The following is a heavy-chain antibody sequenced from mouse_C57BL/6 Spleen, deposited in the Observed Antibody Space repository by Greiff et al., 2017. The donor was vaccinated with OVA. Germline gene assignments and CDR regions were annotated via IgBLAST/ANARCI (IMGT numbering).Heavy chain of an antibody. Sequence: EVHLVESGGGLVKPGGSLKLSCAASGFTFSSYAMSWVRQTPEKRLEWVATISDGGSYTYYPDIVKGRFTISRDNAKNNLYLQMSHLKSEDTAMYYCAKSIGWYFDVWGTGTTVTVSS. CDR3: AKSIGWYFDV. CDR2: ISDGGSYT. CDR1: GFTFSSYA. V-gene: IGHV5-4*01. D-gene: IGHD2-14*01. J-gene: IGHJ1*03.